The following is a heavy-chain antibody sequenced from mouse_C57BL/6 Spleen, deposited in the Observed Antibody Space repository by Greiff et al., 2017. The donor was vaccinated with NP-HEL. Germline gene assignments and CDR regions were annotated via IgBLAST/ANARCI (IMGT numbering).Heavy chain of an antibody. CDR2: INPSSGYT. J-gene: IGHJ3*01. V-gene: IGHV1-7*01. Sequence: QVQLQQSGAELAKPGASVKLSCKASGYTFTSYWMHWVKQRPGQGLEWIGYINPSSGYTKYNQKFKDKATLTADKSSSTAYMQLSSLTYEDSAVYYCARWPYDYDVGAWFAYWGQGTLVTVSA. CDR3: ARWPYDYDVGAWFAY. CDR1: GYTFTSYW. D-gene: IGHD2-4*01.